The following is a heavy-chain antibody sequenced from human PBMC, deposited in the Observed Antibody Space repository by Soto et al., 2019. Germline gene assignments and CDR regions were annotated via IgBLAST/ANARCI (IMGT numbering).Heavy chain of an antibody. V-gene: IGHV4-4*08. D-gene: IGHD2-15*01. CDR3: AREGGRYCSGGSCQVDY. CDR1: GGSFSPNY. CDR2: IYYGGTT. J-gene: IGHJ4*02. Sequence: SETLSLTCTVSGGSFSPNYWSWIRQPPGKGLEWVGYIYYGGTTSYNPSLQSRVTISVDTSKNQFSLKLSSVTAADTAVYYCAREGGRYCSGGSCQVDYWGQGTLVTVSS.